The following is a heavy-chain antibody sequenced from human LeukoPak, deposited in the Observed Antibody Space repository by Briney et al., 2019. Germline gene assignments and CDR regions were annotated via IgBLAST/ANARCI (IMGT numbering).Heavy chain of an antibody. CDR3: ARRGDFWSGGGSGGFDP. Sequence: TSETLSLTCAVSGYSISSGYYWGWIRQPPVKGLEWIGSIYHSGSTYYNPSLKSRVTISVDTSKNQFSLKLSSVTAADTAVYYCARRGDFWSGGGSGGFDPWGQGTLVTVSS. V-gene: IGHV4-38-2*01. CDR2: IYHSGST. J-gene: IGHJ5*02. CDR1: GYSISSGYY. D-gene: IGHD3-3*01.